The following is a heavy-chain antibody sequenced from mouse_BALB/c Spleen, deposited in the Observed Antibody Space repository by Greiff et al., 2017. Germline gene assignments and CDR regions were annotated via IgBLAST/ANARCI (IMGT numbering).Heavy chain of an antibody. J-gene: IGHJ1*01. D-gene: IGHD2-1*01. CDR3: ARQDGNYWYFDV. V-gene: IGHV5-17*02. CDR2: ISSGSSTI. CDR1: GFTFSSFG. Sequence: DVKLVESGGGLVQPGGSRKLSCAASGFTFSSFGMHWVRQAPEKGLEWVAYISSGSSTIYYADTVKGRFTISRDNPKNTLFLQMTSLRSEDTAMYYCARQDGNYWYFDVWGAGTTVTVSS.